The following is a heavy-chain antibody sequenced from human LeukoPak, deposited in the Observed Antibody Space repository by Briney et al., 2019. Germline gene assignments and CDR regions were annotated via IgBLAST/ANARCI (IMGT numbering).Heavy chain of an antibody. Sequence: PGGSLRLSCAASGFTFSSYWMHWVRQAPGKGLEWVAVVSYDGTNKYSADSVKGRFTISRDNSKNTVYLQMNSLRPEDTAVYYCARESYYYDSSGYYHDYWGQGTLVTVSS. CDR1: GFTFSSYW. CDR2: VSYDGTNK. CDR3: ARESYYYDSSGYYHDY. D-gene: IGHD3-22*01. V-gene: IGHV3-30-3*01. J-gene: IGHJ4*02.